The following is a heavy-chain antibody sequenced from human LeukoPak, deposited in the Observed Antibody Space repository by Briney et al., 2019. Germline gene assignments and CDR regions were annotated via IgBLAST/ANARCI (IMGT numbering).Heavy chain of an antibody. V-gene: IGHV3-74*01. CDR1: GFTFSSYW. CDR3: ARDRKTSFDY. J-gene: IGHJ4*02. Sequence: GGSLRLSCAASGFTFSSYWMHWVRQAPGKGLVRVSRINSDGSSTSYADSVKGRFTISRDNAKNTLYLQMNSLRAEDTAVYYCARDRKTSFDYWGQGTLVTVSS. D-gene: IGHD1-14*01. CDR2: INSDGSST.